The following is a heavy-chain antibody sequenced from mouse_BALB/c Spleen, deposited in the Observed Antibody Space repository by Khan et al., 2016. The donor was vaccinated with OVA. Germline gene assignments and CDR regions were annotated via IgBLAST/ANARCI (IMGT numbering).Heavy chain of an antibody. Sequence: EVELVESGGGLVQPGGSRKLSCAASGFTFNSYGMHWVRQAPEKGLEWVAYISGDSNTVYYTDTVKGRFTISRDNPKNTLFLQMTSLMSEDTAMYYCATSYFYGYYFDYWGPGTTRTAS. CDR3: ATSYFYGYYFDY. D-gene: IGHD1-1*01. J-gene: IGHJ2*01. CDR1: GFTFNSYG. V-gene: IGHV5-17*02. CDR2: ISGDSNTV.